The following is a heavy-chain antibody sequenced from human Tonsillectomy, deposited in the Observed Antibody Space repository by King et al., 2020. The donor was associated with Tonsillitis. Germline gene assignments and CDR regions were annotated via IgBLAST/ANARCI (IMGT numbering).Heavy chain of an antibody. V-gene: IGHV3-66*01. D-gene: IGHD2-21*02. CDR1: GFPFNEFW. CDR3: ARKGCGGDCYPY. CDR2: IYSGGST. Sequence: VQLVESGGGLVQPGGSLRLSCAASGFPFNEFWMTWVRQAPGKGLEWVSVIYSGGSTYYADSVKGRFTISRDNSKNTLYLQMNSLRAEDTAVYYCARKGCGGDCYPYWGQGTLVTVSS. J-gene: IGHJ4*02.